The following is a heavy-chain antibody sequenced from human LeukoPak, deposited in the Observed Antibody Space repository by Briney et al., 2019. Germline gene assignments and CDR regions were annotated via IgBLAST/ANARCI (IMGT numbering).Heavy chain of an antibody. J-gene: IGHJ3*02. D-gene: IGHD3-22*01. CDR2: IFYVGST. CDR1: GDSIGSHY. V-gene: IGHV4-59*11. CDR3: ARDYYDSRGEAFDI. Sequence: SETLSLTCTVSGDSIGSHYWSWIRQPPGKGPEWIGYIFYVGSTNYNPSLKSRVTISVDTSKNQFSLKLNSVTAADTAVYYCARDYYDSRGEAFDIWGQGTMVTVSS.